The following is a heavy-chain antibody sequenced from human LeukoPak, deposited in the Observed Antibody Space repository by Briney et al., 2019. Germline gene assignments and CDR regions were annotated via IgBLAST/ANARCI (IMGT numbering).Heavy chain of an antibody. D-gene: IGHD6-13*01. Sequence: GRSLRLSRAASGFTFSSYTMHWVRQAPGKGLEWVAVISYDGGSIYYADSVKGRFTISRDNSKNTLYLQMNSLRAGDTAMYYCANSGYSSPEFDFWGQGTLVSVCS. V-gene: IGHV3-30*01. CDR1: GFTFSSYT. CDR3: ANSGYSSPEFDF. J-gene: IGHJ5*01. CDR2: ISYDGGSI.